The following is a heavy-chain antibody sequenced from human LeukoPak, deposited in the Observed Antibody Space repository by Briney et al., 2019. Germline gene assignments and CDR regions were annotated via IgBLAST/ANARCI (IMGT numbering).Heavy chain of an antibody. J-gene: IGHJ4*02. Sequence: GGSLRLSCPASGFIFTSYWMHWVRQAPGKGLVWVSRINGDGSSTSYADSVKGRFTISRDNAKNSLYLQMNSLRAEDTAVYYCARGEGEWLLDYWGQGTLVTVSS. V-gene: IGHV3-74*01. D-gene: IGHD3-3*01. CDR2: INGDGSST. CDR1: GFIFTSYW. CDR3: ARGEGEWLLDY.